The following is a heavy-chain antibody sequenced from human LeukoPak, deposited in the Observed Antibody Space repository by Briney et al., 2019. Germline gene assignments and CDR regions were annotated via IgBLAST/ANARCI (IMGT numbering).Heavy chain of an antibody. Sequence: GGSLRLSCAASGFTFSSYWMHWVRQAPGKGLVWVSRINSGGSRTSYADSVKGRFTISRDNAKNTLYLQMNSLRAEDTAVYYCARDRGYSGYVNWFDPWGQGTLVTVSS. V-gene: IGHV3-74*01. CDR1: GFTFSSYW. J-gene: IGHJ5*02. CDR3: ARDRGYSGYVNWFDP. CDR2: INSGGSRT. D-gene: IGHD5-12*01.